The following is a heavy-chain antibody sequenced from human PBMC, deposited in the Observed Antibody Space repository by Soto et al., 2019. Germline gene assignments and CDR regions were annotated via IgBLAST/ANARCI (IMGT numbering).Heavy chain of an antibody. V-gene: IGHV3-30*03. D-gene: IGHD1-7*01. CDR2: ISYDGSNK. Sequence: QVQLVESGGGVVRPGRSLRLSCAASGFTFSSYGMHWVRQAPGKGLEWVAVISYDGSNKYYADSVKGRFTISRDNSKNTLYLQMNSLRAEDTAVYYCASRRNYGRRPFDYWGQGTLVTVSS. CDR3: ASRRNYGRRPFDY. J-gene: IGHJ4*02. CDR1: GFTFSSYG.